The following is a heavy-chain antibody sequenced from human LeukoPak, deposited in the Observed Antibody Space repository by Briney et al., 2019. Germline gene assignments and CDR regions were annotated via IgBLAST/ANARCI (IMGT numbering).Heavy chain of an antibody. CDR3: ARRRGYYDSNGYLAY. CDR1: GYTFTGYY. CDR2: INPNSGGT. D-gene: IGHD3-22*01. V-gene: IGHV1-2*02. Sequence: GASVKVSCKASGYTFTGYYMHWVRQAPGQGLEWMGWINPNSGGTNYAQKFQGRVTMTRNTSISTACMELSSLRSEDTAVYYCARRRGYYDSNGYLAYWGQGTLVTVSS. J-gene: IGHJ4*02.